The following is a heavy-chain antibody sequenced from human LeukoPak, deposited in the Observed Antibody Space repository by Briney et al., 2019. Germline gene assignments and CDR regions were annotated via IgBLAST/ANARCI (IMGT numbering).Heavy chain of an antibody. J-gene: IGHJ6*02. V-gene: IGHV3-53*04. Sequence: GGSLRLSCAASGLTVSSNYMSRVRQAPGKGLEWVSVIYSGGSTYYADSVKGRFTISRHNSKNTLYLQMNSLRAEDTAVYYCARGLSLVRSYYYYGMDVWGQGTTVTVSS. CDR3: ARGLSLVRSYYYYGMDV. CDR1: GLTVSSNY. CDR2: IYSGGST. D-gene: IGHD6-13*01.